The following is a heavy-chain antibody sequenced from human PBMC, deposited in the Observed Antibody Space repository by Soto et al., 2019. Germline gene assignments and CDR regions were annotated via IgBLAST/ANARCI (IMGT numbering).Heavy chain of an antibody. J-gene: IGHJ6*02. CDR1: GFTFSSYS. D-gene: IGHD6-6*01. CDR2: ISSSSSYI. V-gene: IGHV3-21*01. Sequence: VGSLRLSCAASGFTFSSYSMNWVRQAPGKGLEWVSCISSSSSYIYYADSVKGRFTISRDNAKNSLYLQMNSLRAEDTAVYYCARDDSSSSYYYYYYGMDVWGQGTTVTVSS. CDR3: ARDDSSSSYYYYYYGMDV.